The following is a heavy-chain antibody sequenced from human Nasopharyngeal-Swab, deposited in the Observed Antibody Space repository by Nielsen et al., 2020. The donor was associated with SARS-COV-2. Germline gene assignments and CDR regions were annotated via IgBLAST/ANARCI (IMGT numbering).Heavy chain of an antibody. J-gene: IGHJ6*02. Sequence: GGSLRLSCAASGFTFSSYSMNWVRQAPGKGLEWVSSISSSSSYIYYADSVKGRFTISRDNAKNSLYLQMNSLRAEDTAVYYCARYIIAARPLYYYYGMDVWGQGTTVTV. V-gene: IGHV3-21*01. CDR1: GFTFSSYS. CDR2: ISSSSSYI. D-gene: IGHD6-6*01. CDR3: ARYIIAARPLYYYYGMDV.